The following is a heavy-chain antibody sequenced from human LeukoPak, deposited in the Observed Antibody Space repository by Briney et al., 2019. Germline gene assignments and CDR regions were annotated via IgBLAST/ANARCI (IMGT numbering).Heavy chain of an antibody. CDR2: ISSSSGYI. CDR1: GFTFSSYN. D-gene: IGHD5-18*01. CDR3: ARHLSGITGYTYGRGIDY. J-gene: IGHJ4*02. Sequence: GGSLRLSCAASGFTFSSYNMNWVRQAPGKGLEWVSSISSSSGYIYYADSVMGRFTISRDNAKNSLYLQMNSLRAEDTAVYYCARHLSGITGYTYGRGIDYWGQGTLLTVSS. V-gene: IGHV3-21*01.